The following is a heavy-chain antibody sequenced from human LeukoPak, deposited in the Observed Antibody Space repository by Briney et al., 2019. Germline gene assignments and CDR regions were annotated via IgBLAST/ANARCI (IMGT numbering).Heavy chain of an antibody. CDR2: ISGSWGST. Sequence: GGSLRLSCAASGFSLRNYAMTWVRQAPGKGLEGGAGISGSWGSTYYADSVKRRFTISSDNSKNTLYLQMNSLRAEDTAVYYCARGYSSGWWGYYFDYWGQGTLVTVSS. V-gene: IGHV3-23*01. J-gene: IGHJ4*02. CDR1: GFSLRNYA. D-gene: IGHD6-19*01. CDR3: ARGYSSGWWGYYFDY.